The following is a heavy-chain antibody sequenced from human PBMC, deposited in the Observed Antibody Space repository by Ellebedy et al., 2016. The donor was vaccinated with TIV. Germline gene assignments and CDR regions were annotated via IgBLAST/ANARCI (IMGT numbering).Heavy chain of an antibody. CDR1: GFTFSSYW. CDR2: IKQDGSEK. Sequence: GESLKISCAASGFTFSSYWMSWVRQAPGKGLEWVANIKQDGSEKYYVDSVKGRFTISRDNAKNSLYLQMNSLRAEDTAVYYCARDRRDWYFDLWGRGTPVTVSS. V-gene: IGHV3-7*01. CDR3: ARDRRDWYFDL. J-gene: IGHJ2*01.